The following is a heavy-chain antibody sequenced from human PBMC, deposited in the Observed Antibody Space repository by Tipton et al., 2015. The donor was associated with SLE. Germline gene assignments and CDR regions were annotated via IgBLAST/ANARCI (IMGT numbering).Heavy chain of an antibody. Sequence: LRLSCAVYGGSFSDYFWTWIRQSPGKGLEWIGDVNHSGSTDYHPSLKSRVTISVDTSKNQFSLKLSSVTAADTAVYYCATGYDFQTGWFQHWGQGTLVTVSS. CDR2: VNHSGST. V-gene: IGHV4-34*01. CDR1: GGSFSDYF. CDR3: ATGYDFQTGWFQH. D-gene: IGHD5-12*01. J-gene: IGHJ1*01.